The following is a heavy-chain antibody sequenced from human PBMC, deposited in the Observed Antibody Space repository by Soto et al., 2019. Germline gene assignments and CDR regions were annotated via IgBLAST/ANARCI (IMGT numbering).Heavy chain of an antibody. CDR3: ASSYCSNGVCLRYGMDV. D-gene: IGHD2-8*01. V-gene: IGHV1-3*01. CDR1: GYTFTSYA. Sequence: GASVKVSCKASGYTFTSYAMHWVRQAPGQRLEWMGWINAGNGNTKYSQKFQGRVTITRDTSASTAYMELSSLRSEDTAVYYCASSYCSNGVCLRYGMDVWGQGTTVTVSS. J-gene: IGHJ6*02. CDR2: INAGNGNT.